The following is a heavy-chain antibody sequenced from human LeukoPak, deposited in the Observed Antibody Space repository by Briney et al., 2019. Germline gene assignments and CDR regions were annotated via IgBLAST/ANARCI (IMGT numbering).Heavy chain of an antibody. J-gene: IGHJ6*02. CDR3: ARNNGMDV. V-gene: IGHV3-9*01. Sequence: RPGGSLRLSCAASGFTFDDYAMHWVRQAPGKGLEWVSGISWNSGSIGYADSVKGRFTISRDNAKNSLYLQMNSLRAEDTALYHCARNNGMDVWGQGTTVIVSS. CDR1: GFTFDDYA. CDR2: ISWNSGSI.